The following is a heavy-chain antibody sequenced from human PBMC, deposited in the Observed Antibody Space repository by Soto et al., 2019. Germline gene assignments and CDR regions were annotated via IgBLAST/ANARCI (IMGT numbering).Heavy chain of an antibody. D-gene: IGHD5-12*01. CDR2: MNPNRGNT. Sequence: VQLVQSGAEVQKPGASVKVSCKASGYTFISYDINWVRQAPGQGLEWMGWMNPNRGNTDYAQKFQGRVTMTRNTSITTAYMELRSLTSEDTAVYFCVRGLYTGYEWGDHWGQGTLITVSS. CDR1: GYTFISYD. V-gene: IGHV1-8*01. CDR3: VRGLYTGYEWGDH. J-gene: IGHJ4*02.